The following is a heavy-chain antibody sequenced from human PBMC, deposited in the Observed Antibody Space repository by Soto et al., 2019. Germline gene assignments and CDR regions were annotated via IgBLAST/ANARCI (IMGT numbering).Heavy chain of an antibody. CDR3: ARAGGYRLEHRYSYYYGMDV. J-gene: IGHJ6*02. CDR1: GYTFTSYY. V-gene: IGHV1-46*01. CDR2: INPSGGST. D-gene: IGHD5-12*01. Sequence: ASVKVSCKASGYTFTSYYMHWVRQAPGQGLEWMGIINPSGGSTSYAQKFQGRVTMTRDTSTSTVYMELSSLRSEDTAVYYCARAGGYRLEHRYSYYYGMDVWGQGPTVPVSS.